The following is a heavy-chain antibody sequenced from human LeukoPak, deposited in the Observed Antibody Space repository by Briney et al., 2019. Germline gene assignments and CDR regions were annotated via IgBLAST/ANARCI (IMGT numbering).Heavy chain of an antibody. CDR1: GFTFSSYS. CDR2: ISSSSSYI. V-gene: IGHV3-21*04. CDR3: ARDRGSIDDFWSGSFDP. Sequence: GGSLRLSCAASGFTFSSYSMNWVRQAPGKGLEWVSSISSSSSYIYYADSVKGRFTISRDNSKNTLYLQMNSLRAEDTAVYYCARDRGSIDDFWSGSFDPWGQGTLVTVSS. J-gene: IGHJ5*02. D-gene: IGHD3-3*01.